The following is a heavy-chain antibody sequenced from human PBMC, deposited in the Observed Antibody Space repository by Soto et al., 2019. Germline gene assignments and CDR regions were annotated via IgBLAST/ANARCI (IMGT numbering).Heavy chain of an antibody. V-gene: IGHV1-18*01. Sequence: ASVKVSCKASGYTFTSYGISWVRQAPGQGLEWMGWISAYNGNTNYAQKLQGRVTMTTDTSTSTAYKELRSLRSDDTAVYYCARSFHSSGWYEDAFDIWGQGTMVTVSS. CDR2: ISAYNGNT. CDR3: ARSFHSSGWYEDAFDI. D-gene: IGHD6-19*01. CDR1: GYTFTSYG. J-gene: IGHJ3*02.